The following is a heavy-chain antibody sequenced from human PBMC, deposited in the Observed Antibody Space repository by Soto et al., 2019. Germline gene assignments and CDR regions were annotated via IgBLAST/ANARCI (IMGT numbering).Heavy chain of an antibody. V-gene: IGHV4-59*01. CDR2: IYYSGST. CDR1: GGSISSYY. D-gene: IGHD3-10*01. CDR3: ARAYTYYYGSGSYKKSFPDYFDY. Sequence: SETLSLTCTVSGGSISSYYWSWIRQPPGKGLEWIGYIYYSGSTNYNPSLKSRVTISVDTSKNQFSLKLSSVTAADTAVYYCARAYTYYYGSGSYKKSFPDYFDYSGQGTLVTVSS. J-gene: IGHJ4*02.